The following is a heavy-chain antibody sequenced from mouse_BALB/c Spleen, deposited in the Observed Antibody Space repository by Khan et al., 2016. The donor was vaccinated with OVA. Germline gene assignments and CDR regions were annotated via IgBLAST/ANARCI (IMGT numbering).Heavy chain of an antibody. D-gene: IGHD1-1*01. CDR1: GFTFTSYV. J-gene: IGHJ3*01. V-gene: IGHV1S136*01. Sequence: VQLKQSGPELVKPGASVKMSCKASGFTFTSYVMHWVKQKPGLGLEWIGYIYPFNDDTKYNEKFKGKATLTSDKSSSTAYLELSGLTSEDSAVYYGTAVYYCAVSSAYWGQGTLVTVSA. CDR3: TAVYYCAVSSAY. CDR2: IYPFNDDT.